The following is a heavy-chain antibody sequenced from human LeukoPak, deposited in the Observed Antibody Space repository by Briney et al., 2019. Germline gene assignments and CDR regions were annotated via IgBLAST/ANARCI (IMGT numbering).Heavy chain of an antibody. V-gene: IGHV3-33*01. Sequence: SGRSLRLSCVASGFTFSNYGMHWVRQAPGKGLEWVAVIWYDGSNKYYGDYVKGRFTISRDNSKNTVYLQMNSLRAEDTAVYYCARVMSSGWSYFDYWGQGTLVTVSS. J-gene: IGHJ4*02. CDR2: IWYDGSNK. CDR3: ARVMSSGWSYFDY. CDR1: GFTFSNYG. D-gene: IGHD6-19*01.